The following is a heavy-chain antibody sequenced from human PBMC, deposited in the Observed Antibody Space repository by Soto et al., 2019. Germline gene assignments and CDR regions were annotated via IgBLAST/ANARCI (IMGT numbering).Heavy chain of an antibody. D-gene: IGHD2-21*01. CDR2: IWYDGSNK. J-gene: IGHJ4*02. Sequence: QVQLVESGGGVVQPGRSLRLSCAASGFTFSSYGMHWVRQAPGKGLEWVAVIWYDGSNKYYADSVKGRFTISRDNSTNSLYLHTISLRAEDTALCYRARELAVRTVDYWRQGILVTVSS. CDR3: ARELAVRTVDY. CDR1: GFTFSSYG. V-gene: IGHV3-33*01.